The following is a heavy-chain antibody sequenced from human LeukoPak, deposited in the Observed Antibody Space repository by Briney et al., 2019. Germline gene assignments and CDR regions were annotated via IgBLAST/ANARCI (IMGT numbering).Heavy chain of an antibody. CDR1: GFTFSSYA. CDR2: ISGSGGST. J-gene: IGHJ4*02. CDR3: AKALCGGSCYSFDY. Sequence: GGSLRLSCSASGFTFSSYAMSWVRQAPGKGLEWVSSISGSGGSTYSADSVKGRFTISRDNSKNTLYLQMNSLKAEDRAVYYCAKALCGGSCYSFDYWGQGTLVTVSS. V-gene: IGHV3-23*01. D-gene: IGHD2-15*01.